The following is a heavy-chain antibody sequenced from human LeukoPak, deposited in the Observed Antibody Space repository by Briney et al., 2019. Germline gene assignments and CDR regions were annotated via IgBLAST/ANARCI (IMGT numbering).Heavy chain of an antibody. CDR3: ARDLLAWKIQWLGPY. D-gene: IGHD6-19*01. J-gene: IGHJ4*02. Sequence: ASVKVSCNASGGTFSSYAISWVRQAPGQGLEWMGRIIPILGIANYAQKFQGRVTITADESTSTAYMELSSLRSEDTAVYYCARDLLAWKIQWLGPYWGQGTLVTVSS. CDR1: GGTFSSYA. CDR2: IIPILGIA. V-gene: IGHV1-69*04.